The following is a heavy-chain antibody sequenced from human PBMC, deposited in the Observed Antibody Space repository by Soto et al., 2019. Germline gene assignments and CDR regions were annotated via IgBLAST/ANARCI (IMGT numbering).Heavy chain of an antibody. CDR3: ARDREDGYHWG. CDR1: GGTFSSYT. J-gene: IGHJ4*02. Sequence: QVQLVQSGAEVKKPGSSVKVSCKASGGTFSSYTISWVRQAPGQGLEWMGRIIPILGIANYAQKFQGRVTITADKSPSTADMELSSLRSEDTAGYYCARDREDGYHWGGGQGTLVTVSS. V-gene: IGHV1-69*08. CDR2: IIPILGIA. D-gene: IGHD5-12*01.